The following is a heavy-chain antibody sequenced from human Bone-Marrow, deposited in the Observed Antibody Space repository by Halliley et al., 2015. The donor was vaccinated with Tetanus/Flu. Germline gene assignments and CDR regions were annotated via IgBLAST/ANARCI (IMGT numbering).Heavy chain of an antibody. J-gene: IGHJ4*02. CDR3: ATAFPADY. V-gene: IGHV4-59*03. CDR2: VFDDGSN. Sequence: PPGKGLEWIGYVFDDGSNSSNPSLKSRVPMSVDTSKNQFSLNLTSVTAADTALYFCATAFPADYWGQGTLVIVSS.